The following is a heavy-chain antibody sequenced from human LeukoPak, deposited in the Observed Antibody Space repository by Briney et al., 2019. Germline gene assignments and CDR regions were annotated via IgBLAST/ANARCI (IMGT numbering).Heavy chain of an antibody. J-gene: IGHJ4*02. Sequence: GGSLRLSCAASGFTFRNYVIHWVRQAPGKGPEWVAVTSSDLNVKLYADSVKGRFTISRDNSGSTLYLQMNSLRPEDTAIYYCAREGYYGSGSPPSLYFDYWGQGTLVTVSS. CDR1: GFTFRNYV. V-gene: IGHV3-30-3*01. CDR2: TSSDLNVK. CDR3: AREGYYGSGSPPSLYFDY. D-gene: IGHD3-10*01.